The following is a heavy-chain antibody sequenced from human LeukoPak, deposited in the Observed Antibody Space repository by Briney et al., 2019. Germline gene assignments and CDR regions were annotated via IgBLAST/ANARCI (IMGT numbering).Heavy chain of an antibody. J-gene: IGHJ4*02. CDR2: IKQDGSEK. Sequence: GGSLRLSCAASGFTFSSYWMSWVRQAPGKGLEWVANIKQDGSEKYYVDSVKGRFTTSRDNAKNSLYLQMNSLRAEDTAVYYCATTKIWSGYYSSGYYFDYWGQGTLVTVSS. V-gene: IGHV3-7*01. D-gene: IGHD3-3*01. CDR1: GFTFSSYW. CDR3: ATTKIWSGYYSSGYYFDY.